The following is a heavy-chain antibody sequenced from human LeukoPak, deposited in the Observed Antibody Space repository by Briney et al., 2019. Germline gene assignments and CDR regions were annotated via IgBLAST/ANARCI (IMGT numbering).Heavy chain of an antibody. J-gene: IGHJ4*02. Sequence: GGSLRLSCAASGFTFSSYAVSWVRQAPGKGLEWVSAISGSGGSTYYADSVKGRFTISRDNSKNTLYLQMNSLRAEDTAVYYCAKPQTGWFREDYWGQGTLVTVSS. CDR2: ISGSGGST. CDR3: AKPQTGWFREDY. V-gene: IGHV3-23*01. D-gene: IGHD3-10*01. CDR1: GFTFSSYA.